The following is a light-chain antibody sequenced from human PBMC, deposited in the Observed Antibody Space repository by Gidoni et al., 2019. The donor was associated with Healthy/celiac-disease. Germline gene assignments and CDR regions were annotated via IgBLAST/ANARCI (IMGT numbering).Light chain of an antibody. J-gene: IGKJ1*01. CDR1: QSMSSD. Sequence: DIQRTQSPSSLSASVGDRVTITCRASQSMSSDLNWYQQKPGKAPKLLTYAASSLQSGVPSRFRGSGSSPQPEDFATHSCQQSYSTPWPFGQGTKVEIK. V-gene: IGKV1-39*01. CDR2: AAS. CDR3: QQSYSTPWP.